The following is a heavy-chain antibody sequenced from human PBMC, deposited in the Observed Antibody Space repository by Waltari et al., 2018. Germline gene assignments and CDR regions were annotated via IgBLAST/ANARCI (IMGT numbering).Heavy chain of an antibody. CDR2: IYYSGST. CDR3: ARDRGVVPAFYYYMDV. J-gene: IGHJ6*03. CDR1: GGSINSSSYY. D-gene: IGHD2-2*01. Sequence: QLQLQESGPGLVKPSETLSLTCTVSGGSINSSSYYWAWIRQPPGKGLEWIGSIYYSGSTYYNPSLKSRVTVSVDASKNQFSLKLSSVTAADTAVYYCARDRGVVPAFYYYMDVWGKGTTVTVSS. V-gene: IGHV4-39*02.